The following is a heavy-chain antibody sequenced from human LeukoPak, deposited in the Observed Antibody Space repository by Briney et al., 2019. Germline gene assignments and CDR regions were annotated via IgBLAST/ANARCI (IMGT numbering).Heavy chain of an antibody. J-gene: IGHJ4*02. CDR1: GYSFSNYW. D-gene: IGHD1-26*01. Sequence: GESLKISCKTSGYSFSNYWIGWVRQMPGKGLEWMGIIWPGDSETRYSPSFQGQVTISADKSISTAYLQWSSLKASDTAMYYCARLSGSYSTMDYWGQGTLVTVSS. CDR2: IWPGDSET. V-gene: IGHV5-51*01. CDR3: ARLSGSYSTMDY.